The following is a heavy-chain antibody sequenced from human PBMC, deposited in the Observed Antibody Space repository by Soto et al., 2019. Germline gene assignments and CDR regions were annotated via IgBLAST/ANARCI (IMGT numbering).Heavy chain of an antibody. CDR1: GYTFSNYG. J-gene: IGHJ4*02. Sequence: ASVKVSCKASGYTFSNYGFTWVRQAPGQGLEWMGWISAYNGNTNFAEKFQGRVTMTTDTSTSTAYMELWYLTSDDTAVYYCSRAGADGSFYFFDYWGQGTQVTVSA. CDR3: SRAGADGSFYFFDY. D-gene: IGHD3-10*01. V-gene: IGHV1-18*01. CDR2: ISAYNGNT.